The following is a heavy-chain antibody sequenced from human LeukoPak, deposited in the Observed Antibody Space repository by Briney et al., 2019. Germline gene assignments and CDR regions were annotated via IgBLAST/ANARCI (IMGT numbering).Heavy chain of an antibody. D-gene: IGHD6-13*01. CDR1: GFTFSSYG. CDR3: AKVSSSWTTPFDY. CDR2: ISGSGGST. Sequence: GGSLRLSCAASGFTFSSYGMSWVRQAPGKGLEWVSAISGSGGSTYYADSVKGRFTISRDNPKNTLYLQMNSLRAEDTAVYYCAKVSSSWTTPFDYWGQGTLVTVSS. V-gene: IGHV3-23*01. J-gene: IGHJ4*02.